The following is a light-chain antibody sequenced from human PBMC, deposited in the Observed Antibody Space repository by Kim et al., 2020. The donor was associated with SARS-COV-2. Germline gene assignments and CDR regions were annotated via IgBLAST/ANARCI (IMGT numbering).Light chain of an antibody. Sequence: GQRVTISCTGRSSNIGADYGVHWYQQFPGTAPKLLIYANNNRPSGVPDRFSGSKSGTSVSLAITGLQADDEADYYCQSYDSSLSVVFGGGTQLTVL. J-gene: IGLJ2*01. CDR2: ANN. CDR3: QSYDSSLSVV. CDR1: SSNIGADYG. V-gene: IGLV1-40*01.